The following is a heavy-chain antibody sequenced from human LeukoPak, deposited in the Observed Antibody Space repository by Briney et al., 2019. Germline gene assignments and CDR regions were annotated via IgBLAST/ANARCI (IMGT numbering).Heavy chain of an antibody. J-gene: IGHJ4*02. Sequence: GESLQISCKISGYKLTNNWIGWVRQAPGQGLEWMGWINPNSGGTNYAQKFQGRVTMTRDTSISTAYMELRSLRSDDTAVYYCAKDPHEFSSGWSHFDYWGQGTLVTVSS. CDR1: GYKLTNNW. D-gene: IGHD6-19*01. CDR3: AKDPHEFSSGWSHFDY. V-gene: IGHV1-2*02. CDR2: INPNSGGT.